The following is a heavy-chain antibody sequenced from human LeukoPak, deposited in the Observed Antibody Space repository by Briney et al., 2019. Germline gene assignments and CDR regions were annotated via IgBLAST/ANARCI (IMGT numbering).Heavy chain of an antibody. J-gene: IGHJ4*02. D-gene: IGHD1-26*01. CDR1: GFTFSSYA. V-gene: IGHV3-23*01. Sequence: GGSLRLSCAASGFTFSSYAMNWVRQAPGKGLGWVSGISGSGSNTYYADSVMGRFTISRDNSKNTLYLQTNSLRAEDTAVYYCAKDVLSGTYYYFDQWGQGTLVTVSS. CDR2: ISGSGSNT. CDR3: AKDVLSGTYYYFDQ.